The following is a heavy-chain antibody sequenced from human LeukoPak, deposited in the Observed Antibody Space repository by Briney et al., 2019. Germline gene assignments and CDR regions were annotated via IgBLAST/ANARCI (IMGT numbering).Heavy chain of an antibody. CDR2: ISYDGSNK. CDR3: ARDLYSSSLHLPDY. D-gene: IGHD6-13*01. V-gene: IGHV3-30-3*01. J-gene: IGHJ4*02. Sequence: GGSLRLSCAASGFTFSSYAMHWVRQAPGKGLEWVAVISYDGSNKYYADSVKGRFTISRDNSKNTLYLQMNSLRAEDTAVYYCARDLYSSSLHLPDYWGQGTLVTVSS. CDR1: GFTFSSYA.